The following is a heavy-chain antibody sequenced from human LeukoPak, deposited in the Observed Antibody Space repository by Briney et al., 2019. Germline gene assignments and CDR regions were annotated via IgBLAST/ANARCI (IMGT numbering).Heavy chain of an antibody. CDR3: ARGRWGAAVGSWFDP. CDR1: GGTFSSYA. V-gene: IGHV1-69*13. D-gene: IGHD6-13*01. CDR2: IIPIFGTA. Sequence: ASVKVSCKASGGTFSSYAISWVRQAPGQGLEWMGGIIPIFGTANYAQKFQGRVTITADESTSTAYMELSNLRSEDTAVYYCARGRWGAAVGSWFDPWGQGTLVIVSS. J-gene: IGHJ5*02.